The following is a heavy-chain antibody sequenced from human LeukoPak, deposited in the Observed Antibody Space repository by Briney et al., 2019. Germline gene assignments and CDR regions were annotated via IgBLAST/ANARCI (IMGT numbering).Heavy chain of an antibody. D-gene: IGHD4-11*01. CDR3: AKAVLDYDAFDI. Sequence: PGGSPRLSCAASGFTFSSYAMSWVRQAPGKGLEWVSAISGSGGSTYYADSVKGRFTISRDNSKNTLYLQMNSLRAEDTAVYYCAKAVLDYDAFDIWGQGTMVTVSS. J-gene: IGHJ3*02. CDR1: GFTFSSYA. CDR2: ISGSGGST. V-gene: IGHV3-23*01.